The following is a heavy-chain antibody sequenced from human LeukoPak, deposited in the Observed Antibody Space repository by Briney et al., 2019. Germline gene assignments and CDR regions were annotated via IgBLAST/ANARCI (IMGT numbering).Heavy chain of an antibody. Sequence: SQTLSLTCAISGDSFSSNSAAWNWIRQSPSRGLEWLGRTYYRSKWYNDYAVSVKSRITINPDTSKNQFSLQLNSVTPEDTAVYYCARDHTRKIAAAGMNYGMDVWGQGTTVTVSS. J-gene: IGHJ6*02. CDR1: GDSFSSNSAA. D-gene: IGHD6-13*01. V-gene: IGHV6-1*01. CDR2: TYYRSKWYN. CDR3: ARDHTRKIAAAGMNYGMDV.